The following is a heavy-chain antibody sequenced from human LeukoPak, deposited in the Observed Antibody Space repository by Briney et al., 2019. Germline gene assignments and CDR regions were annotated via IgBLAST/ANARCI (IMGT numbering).Heavy chain of an antibody. D-gene: IGHD3-16*01. CDR1: GGSISSYY. CDR2: IYYSGST. Sequence: SETLSLTCSVSGGSISSYYWSWIRQPPGKGLEWIGYIYYSGSTNYNPSLKSRVTISVDTSKNQSSLKLSSVTAADTAVYYCAGCDYVLYAFDIWGQGTMVTVSS. J-gene: IGHJ3*02. CDR3: AGCDYVLYAFDI. V-gene: IGHV4-59*08.